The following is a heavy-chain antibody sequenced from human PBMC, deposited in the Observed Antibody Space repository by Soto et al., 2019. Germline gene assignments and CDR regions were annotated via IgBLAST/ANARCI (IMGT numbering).Heavy chain of an antibody. J-gene: IGHJ4*02. D-gene: IGHD3-9*01. Sequence: AETRSLACTISGGSIGSSTHSWGSIRKPPGNGLEGIGSIYYSGSTSSKPSLKSRVTISVDTSKNQFSLKLSSVTAAATAVYYCARQPRILTGYSGHLDYWGKGTLVTVS. V-gene: IGHV4-39*01. CDR3: ARQPRILTGYSGHLDY. CDR2: IYYSGST. CDR1: GGSIGSSTHS.